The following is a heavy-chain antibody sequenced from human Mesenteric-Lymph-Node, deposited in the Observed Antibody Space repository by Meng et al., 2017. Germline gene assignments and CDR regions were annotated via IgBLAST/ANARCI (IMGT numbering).Heavy chain of an antibody. V-gene: IGHV4-38-2*02. CDR1: GYSISSGYY. J-gene: IGHJ5*02. CDR3: ARDLEDVDTAMVCWFDP. Sequence: GSLRLSCTVSGYSISSGYYWGWIRQPPGKGLEWIGSIYHSGSTYYNPSLKSRVTISVDTSKNQFSLKLSSVTAADTAVYYCARDLEDVDTAMVCWFDPWGQGTLVTVSS. CDR2: IYHSGST. D-gene: IGHD5-18*01.